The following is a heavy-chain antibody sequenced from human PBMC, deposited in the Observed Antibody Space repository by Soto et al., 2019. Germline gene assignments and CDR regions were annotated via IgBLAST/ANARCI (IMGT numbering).Heavy chain of an antibody. CDR3: ARESGDWPLNWFDP. CDR1: GINFTNHW. CDR2: ITSDGKSK. J-gene: IGHJ5*02. V-gene: IGHV3-74*01. Sequence: GSLIVSCASSGINFTNHWMHLVLQAPGKGLVWVSRITSDGKSKAYAESVKGRFAISRDNAKNTVYLQMNGLTVEDTAVYYCARESGDWPLNWFDPWGQGTLVTVSS. D-gene: IGHD2-21*02.